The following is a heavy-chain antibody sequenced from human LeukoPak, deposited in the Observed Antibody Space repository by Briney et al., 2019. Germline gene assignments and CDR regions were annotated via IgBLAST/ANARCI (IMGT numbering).Heavy chain of an antibody. CDR2: ISYDGSNK. V-gene: IGHV3-30-3*01. Sequence: PGGSLRLSCAASGFTFSSYAMHWVRQAPGKGLEWVAVISYDGSNKYYADSVKGRSTISRDNSKNTLYVQMNSLRAEDTAVYYCGGDMTRVTTNYGGRETLVTVPS. CDR3: GGDMTRVTTNY. CDR1: GFTFSSYA. J-gene: IGHJ4*02. D-gene: IGHD4-17*01.